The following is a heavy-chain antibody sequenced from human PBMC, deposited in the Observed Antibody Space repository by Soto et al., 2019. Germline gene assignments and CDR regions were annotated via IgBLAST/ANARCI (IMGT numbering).Heavy chain of an antibody. CDR3: AVGIAVARGYFDL. Sequence: EVQLVESGGGLVQPGGSLRLSCAASGFWFSSYSMNWVRQAPGKGPEWVSYIDHSSSSVRYVDSVEGRFTISRDNAKDSLSLQMNSLRVEDTAMYYCAVGIAVARGYFDLWGRGTLVTVSS. V-gene: IGHV3-48*04. CDR2: IDHSSSSV. CDR1: GFWFSSYS. D-gene: IGHD6-19*01. J-gene: IGHJ2*01.